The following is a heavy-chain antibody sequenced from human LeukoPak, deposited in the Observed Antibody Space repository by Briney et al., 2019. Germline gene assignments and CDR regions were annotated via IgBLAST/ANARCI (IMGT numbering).Heavy chain of an antibody. J-gene: IGHJ4*02. CDR2: ISGSGGST. Sequence: GGSLRLSCAASGSTFSNYGMSWVRQAPGKGLEWVSGISGSGGSTYYADSVKGRFTISRDNAKNSLYLQMNSLRAEDTAVYYCARGSSGWSDYWGQGTLVTVSS. V-gene: IGHV3-23*01. CDR3: ARGSSGWSDY. CDR1: GSTFSNYG. D-gene: IGHD6-19*01.